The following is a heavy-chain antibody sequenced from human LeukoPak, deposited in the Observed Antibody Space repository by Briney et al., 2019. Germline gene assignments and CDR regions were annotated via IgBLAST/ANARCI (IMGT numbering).Heavy chain of an antibody. D-gene: IGHD3-9*01. J-gene: IGHJ4*02. CDR1: GYTFTSYD. V-gene: IGHV1-8*01. Sequence: ASVKVSCKASGYTFTSYDINWVRQATGQGLEWMGWMNPNSGNTGYAQKFQGRVTMTRNTSISTAYMELSSLRSEDTAVYYCATLLQYYDILTGYSDYWGQGTLVTVSS. CDR3: ATLLQYYDILTGYSDY. CDR2: MNPNSGNT.